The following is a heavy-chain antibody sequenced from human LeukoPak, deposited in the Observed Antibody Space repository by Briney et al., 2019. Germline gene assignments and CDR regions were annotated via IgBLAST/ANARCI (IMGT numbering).Heavy chain of an antibody. J-gene: IGHJ4*02. CDR3: ARLRTFGGVIVPFDY. D-gene: IGHD3-16*02. V-gene: IGHV1-69*06. CDR2: IIPIFGTA. CDR1: GGTFSSYA. Sequence: SVKVSCKASGGTFSSYAISWVRQAPGQGLEWMGGIIPIFGTANYAQKFQGRVTVTADKSTSTAYMELRSLRSDDTAVYYCARLRTFGGVIVPFDYWGQGTLVTVSS.